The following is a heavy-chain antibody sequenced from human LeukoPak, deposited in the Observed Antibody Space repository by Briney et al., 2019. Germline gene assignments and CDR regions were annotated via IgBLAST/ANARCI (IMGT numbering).Heavy chain of an antibody. CDR2: ISASGGAK. D-gene: IGHD1-1*01. J-gene: IGHJ4*02. CDR3: ARSLKWNLVGFDY. Sequence: PGGSLRLSCAASGFTFSNYAMNWVRQAPGKGLEWVSCISASGGAKLYADSVKGRVIISRDDSKNTLYVQMSSLRAEDTAVYYCARSLKWNLVGFDYWGQGTLVTVSS. V-gene: IGHV3-23*01. CDR1: GFTFSNYA.